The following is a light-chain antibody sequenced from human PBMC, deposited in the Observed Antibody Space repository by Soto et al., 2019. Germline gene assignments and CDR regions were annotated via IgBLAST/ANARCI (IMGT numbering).Light chain of an antibody. Sequence: QSALTQPASVSGSPGQSISISCTGTNTDVGGSNYVSWYQHHPGKAPKLMIYEVSNRPSGVSVRFSGSKSGDTASLTISGLQAEDEADYYCISYTTIGSLLVFGGGTKVTVL. J-gene: IGLJ2*01. V-gene: IGLV2-14*01. CDR3: ISYTTIGSLLV. CDR1: NTDVGGSNY. CDR2: EVS.